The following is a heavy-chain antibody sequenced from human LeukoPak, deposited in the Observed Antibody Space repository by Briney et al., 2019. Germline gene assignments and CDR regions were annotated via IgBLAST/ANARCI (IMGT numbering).Heavy chain of an antibody. Sequence: PGGTLRLSCAPSGFTFSSYGMSWVRHAPGKGVEGGSDISGSGGRTYYADSVKGRYPLSRDNSKNTQYLQMKPLRADDTAVFHCAKPGEQWRVYNWFDAWGQGTLVSVSS. CDR1: GFTFSSYG. D-gene: IGHD6-19*01. J-gene: IGHJ5*02. CDR2: ISGSGGRT. V-gene: IGHV3-23*01. CDR3: AKPGEQWRVYNWFDA.